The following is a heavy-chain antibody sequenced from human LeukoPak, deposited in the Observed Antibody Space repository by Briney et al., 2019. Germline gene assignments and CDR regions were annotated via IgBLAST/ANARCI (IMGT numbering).Heavy chain of an antibody. D-gene: IGHD4-23*01. CDR2: INSDGRRT. V-gene: IGHV3-74*01. CDR3: ARDLDYGGNSNFDA. Sequence: GGSLRLSCAASGFTFNTYWMHWVRQAPGKGLVWVSRINSDGRRTTYADSLKGRFTISRDNAKTTLYLQMNSLRAEDTAVYYCARDLDYGGNSNFDAWGQGALVTVSS. J-gene: IGHJ4*02. CDR1: GFTFNTYW.